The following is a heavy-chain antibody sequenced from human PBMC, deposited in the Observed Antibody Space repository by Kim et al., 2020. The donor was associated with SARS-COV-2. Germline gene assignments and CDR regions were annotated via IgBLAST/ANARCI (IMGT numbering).Heavy chain of an antibody. V-gene: IGHV1-8*01. CDR3: ARPIPSGEAFDI. J-gene: IGHJ3*02. Sequence: GYAQKFQGRGTMTRNTSISTVYMELSSLRSEDTAVYYCARPIPSGEAFDIWGQGTMVTVSS. D-gene: IGHD1-26*01.